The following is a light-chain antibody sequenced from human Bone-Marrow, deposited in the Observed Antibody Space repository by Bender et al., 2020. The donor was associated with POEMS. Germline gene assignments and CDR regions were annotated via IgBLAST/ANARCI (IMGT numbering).Light chain of an antibody. J-gene: IGLJ3*02. CDR1: SSNTGSGYD. Sequence: QPSLTQPASVSGSPGQSITISCTGSSSNTGSGYDINWYQHLPGTAPKLLIYGYNNRPSGVPDRFSGSKSGTSASLAITGLQAEDEGDYYCQSYDNSLGGWVFGGGTKLTVL. CDR3: QSYDNSLGGWV. CDR2: GYN. V-gene: IGLV1-40*01.